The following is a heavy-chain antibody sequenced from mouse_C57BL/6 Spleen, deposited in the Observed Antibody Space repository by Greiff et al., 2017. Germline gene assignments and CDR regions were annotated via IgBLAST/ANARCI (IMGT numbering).Heavy chain of an antibody. D-gene: IGHD1-1*01. J-gene: IGHJ3*01. CDR1: GFTFSDYG. Sequence: EVNVVESGGGLVKPGGSLKLSCAASGFTFSDYGMHWVRQAPEKGLEWVAYISSGSSTIYYADTVKGRFTISRDNAKNTLFLQMTSLRSEDTAMYYCARNIIYYYGSSPFAYWGQGTLVTVSA. V-gene: IGHV5-17*01. CDR2: ISSGSSTI. CDR3: ARNIIYYYGSSPFAY.